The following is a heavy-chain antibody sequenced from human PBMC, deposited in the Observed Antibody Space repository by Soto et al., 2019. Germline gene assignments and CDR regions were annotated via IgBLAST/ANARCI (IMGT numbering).Heavy chain of an antibody. CDR2: IYYSGST. CDR1: GGSISSYG. Sequence: SETLSLTCTVSGGSISSYGGSWIRQPPGKGLEWIGYIYYSGSTYSNPSLKSRVTISVDTSNNQLSLKLRSVTAADTAVYYCARHDRSSSGWILDYSGHGPLVTLSS. D-gene: IGHD6-19*01. V-gene: IGHV4-59*08. J-gene: IGHJ4*01. CDR3: ARHDRSSSGWILDY.